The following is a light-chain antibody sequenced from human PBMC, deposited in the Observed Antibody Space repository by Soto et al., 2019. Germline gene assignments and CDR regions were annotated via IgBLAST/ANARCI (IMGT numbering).Light chain of an antibody. Sequence: IQMTQSPSTLSATVGYRVTITCRASQSISSWLAWYQQKPGKAPKLLIYDASSLESGVPSRFSGSGSGTEFTLTISSLQPDDFATYYCHQYHNFPRTFGQGTKVDIK. CDR1: QSISSW. J-gene: IGKJ1*01. V-gene: IGKV1-5*01. CDR2: DAS. CDR3: HQYHNFPRT.